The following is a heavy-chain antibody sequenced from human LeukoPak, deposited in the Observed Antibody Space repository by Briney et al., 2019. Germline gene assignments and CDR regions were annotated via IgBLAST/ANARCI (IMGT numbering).Heavy chain of an antibody. D-gene: IGHD6-19*01. Sequence: ASVKVSCKASGYTFTSYGISWVRQAPGQGLEWMGWISAYNGNTNYAQKLQGRVTMTTDTSTSTAYMELRSLRSDDTAVYYCARDRPYSSGWYGLHAFDIWGQGTMVTVSS. CDR1: GYTFTSYG. V-gene: IGHV1-18*01. CDR2: ISAYNGNT. CDR3: ARDRPYSSGWYGLHAFDI. J-gene: IGHJ3*02.